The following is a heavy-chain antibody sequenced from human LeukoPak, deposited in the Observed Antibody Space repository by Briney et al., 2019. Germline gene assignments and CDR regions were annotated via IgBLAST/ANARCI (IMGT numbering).Heavy chain of an antibody. J-gene: IGHJ4*02. CDR2: LSGSGGST. CDR1: GFTFSSYD. D-gene: IGHD1-26*01. CDR3: AKGEGIDY. Sequence: GGSLRLSCAASGFTFSSYDMSWVRQAPGKGLEWVSALSGSGGSTYYADLVRGRFTISRDNSKNTLYLQMNSLSAEDTAIYYCAKGEGIDYWGQGTLVTVSS. V-gene: IGHV3-23*01.